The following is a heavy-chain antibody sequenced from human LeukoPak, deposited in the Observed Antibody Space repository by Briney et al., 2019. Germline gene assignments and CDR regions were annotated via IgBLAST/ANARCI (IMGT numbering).Heavy chain of an antibody. Sequence: GGSLRLSCAASGFSFSSYYMSWVRQAPGKGLEWVSGISGSGDNTYYADSVKGRFTISRDNSKNTLYVQVNSLGTEDTAAYYCAKGSYYDSSGSFYFDYWGQGTLVTVSS. J-gene: IGHJ4*02. V-gene: IGHV3-23*01. CDR2: ISGSGDNT. CDR3: AKGSYYDSSGSFYFDY. D-gene: IGHD3-22*01. CDR1: GFSFSSYY.